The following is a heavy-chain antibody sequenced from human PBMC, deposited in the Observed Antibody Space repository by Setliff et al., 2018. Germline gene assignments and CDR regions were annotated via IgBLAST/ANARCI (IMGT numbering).Heavy chain of an antibody. CDR1: GGSISSGSYY. J-gene: IGHJ4*02. CDR3: ARGRIAAALYYFDY. D-gene: IGHD6-13*01. Sequence: SETLSLTCTVSGGSISSGSYYWSWIRQPAGKGLEWIGHIYTSGSTNYNPSLKSRVTISVDTSKNQFSLKLSSVTAADTAVYYCARGRIAAALYYFDYWGQGTLVTVSS. V-gene: IGHV4-61*09. CDR2: IYTSGST.